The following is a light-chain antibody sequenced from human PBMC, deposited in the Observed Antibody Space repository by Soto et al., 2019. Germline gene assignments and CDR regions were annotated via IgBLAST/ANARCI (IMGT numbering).Light chain of an antibody. CDR2: DVS. Sequence: QSVLTKPRSVSVSPGQSVTTSCTGTSSDIGGHISVSWFQQHPGKAPKLMIYDVSKRPSGVPDRFPGSKSGNTASLTISGLQAEDEADYYCCSSAGAFYVFGPGTQLTVL. CDR1: SSDIGGHIS. V-gene: IGLV2-11*01. J-gene: IGLJ1*01. CDR3: CSSAGAFYV.